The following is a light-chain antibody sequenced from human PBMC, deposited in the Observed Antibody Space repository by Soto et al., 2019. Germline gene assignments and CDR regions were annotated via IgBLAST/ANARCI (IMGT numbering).Light chain of an antibody. CDR2: WAS. CDR3: HQYYTTPQT. J-gene: IGKJ1*01. Sequence: DIVMTQSPDSLTVSLGERATINCKSSQSVLSSSNNRNYLAWNQQKPGQPPTLLLYWASTRESGVPDRFSGSGSGADFTLTISRLQAEDVAVYYCHQYYTTPQTFGQGTKVEIK. V-gene: IGKV4-1*01. CDR1: QSVLSSSNNRNY.